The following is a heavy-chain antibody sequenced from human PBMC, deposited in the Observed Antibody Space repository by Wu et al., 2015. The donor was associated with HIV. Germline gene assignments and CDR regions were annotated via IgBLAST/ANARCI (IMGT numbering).Heavy chain of an antibody. CDR3: VRGLGRGGNHRYLDL. Sequence: QVQLVQSGPEVKKPGASVRVSCKTSGYTFTKYDINWVRQAAGRGLEWMGWMNPKSGSTGYAQRFQGRVTMTTNTSITTAYMELSSLRSEDTAVYYCVRGLGRGGNHRYLDLWGRGTLVTVSS. V-gene: IGHV1-8*01. J-gene: IGHJ2*01. CDR1: GYTFTKYD. CDR2: MNPKSGST. D-gene: IGHD1-14*01.